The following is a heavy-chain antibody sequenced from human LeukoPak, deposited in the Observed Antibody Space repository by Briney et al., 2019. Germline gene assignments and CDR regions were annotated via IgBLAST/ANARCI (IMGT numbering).Heavy chain of an antibody. J-gene: IGHJ1*01. CDR3: ARGPYDSSGYYFQH. D-gene: IGHD3-22*01. V-gene: IGHV3-33*01. Sequence: GRSLRLSCAASGFTFSSYGMHWVRQAPGKGLEWVAVIWYDGSNKYYADSVKGRFTISRDNSKNTLYLQMNSLRAEDTAVYYCARGPYDSSGYYFQHWGQGTLVTVSS. CDR1: GFTFSSYG. CDR2: IWYDGSNK.